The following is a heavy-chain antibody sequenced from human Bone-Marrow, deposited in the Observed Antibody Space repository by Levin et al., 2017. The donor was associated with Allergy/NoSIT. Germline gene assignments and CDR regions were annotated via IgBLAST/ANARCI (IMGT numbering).Heavy chain of an antibody. CDR3: ARGVRFLEWLSNPRHYYYYGMDV. V-gene: IGHV1-69*01. Sequence: KISCKASGGSLNNYAISWVRQAPGQGLEWMGGIIPSFGATNYAQTFRDRVTITADESTNRAYMELRGLRSEDTAVYYCARGVRFLEWLSNPRHYYYYGMDVWGQGTTVTVSS. D-gene: IGHD3-3*01. CDR1: GGSLNNYA. J-gene: IGHJ6*02. CDR2: IIPSFGAT.